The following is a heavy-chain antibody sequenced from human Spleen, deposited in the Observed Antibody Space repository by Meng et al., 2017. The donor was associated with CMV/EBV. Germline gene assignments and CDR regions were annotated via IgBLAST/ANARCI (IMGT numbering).Heavy chain of an antibody. CDR1: GGSFSGYY. CDR3: ARVRDYSNYGDYYFDY. CDR2: IYYSGST. J-gene: IGHJ4*02. V-gene: IGHV4-59*01. Sequence: SETLSLTCAVYGGSFSGYYWSWIRQPPGKGLEWIGYIYYSGSTNYNPSLKSRVTISVDTSKNQFSLKLSSVTAADTAVYYCARVRDYSNYGDYYFDYWGQGTLVTVSS. D-gene: IGHD4-11*01.